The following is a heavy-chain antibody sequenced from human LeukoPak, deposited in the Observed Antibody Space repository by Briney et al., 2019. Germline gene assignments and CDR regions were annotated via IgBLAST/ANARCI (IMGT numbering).Heavy chain of an antibody. Sequence: SGGSLRLSCAASGFTFSSYAMHWVRQAPGKGLEWVALISYDGSNKYYADSVKGRFTISRDNSQNTLYLQMNSLRVEDTAVYYCANLDQRHCSGGSCYLWGQGTLVTVSS. CDR1: GFTFSSYA. J-gene: IGHJ4*02. CDR2: ISYDGSNK. V-gene: IGHV3-30*04. CDR3: ANLDQRHCSGGSCYL. D-gene: IGHD2-15*01.